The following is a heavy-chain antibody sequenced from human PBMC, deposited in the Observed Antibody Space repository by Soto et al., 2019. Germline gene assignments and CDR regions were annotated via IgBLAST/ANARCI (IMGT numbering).Heavy chain of an antibody. D-gene: IGHD6-13*01. Sequence: QVQLVQSGAEVKKPGSSVRVSCKASGGTISSYAVSWVRQAPGQGLEWMGGIIPIFGTANYAQKFQGRVTITADESTSTAYMELSSLRSEDTAVYYCARKRAAGFNWFDPWGQGTLVTVSS. CDR2: IIPIFGTA. V-gene: IGHV1-69*01. J-gene: IGHJ5*02. CDR1: GGTISSYA. CDR3: ARKRAAGFNWFDP.